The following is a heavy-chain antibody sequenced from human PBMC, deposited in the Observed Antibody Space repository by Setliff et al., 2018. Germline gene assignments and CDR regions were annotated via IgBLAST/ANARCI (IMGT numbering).Heavy chain of an antibody. V-gene: IGHV1-18*01. D-gene: IGHD2-2*01. CDR2: ISAYSGKA. J-gene: IGHJ4*02. Sequence: GASVKVSCKTSGGTFSSFAVSWVRQAPGQRPEWMGWISAYSGKAYYAQKLQDRATMTTDTSTGTAYLELRSLRSDDTAVYYCSRLARYCTTTSCQRLSGDEYWGQGTLVTVSS. CDR1: GGTFSSFA. CDR3: SRLARYCTTTSCQRLSGDEY.